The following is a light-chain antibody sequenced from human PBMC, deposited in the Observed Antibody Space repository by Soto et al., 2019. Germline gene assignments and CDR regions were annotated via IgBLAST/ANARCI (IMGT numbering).Light chain of an antibody. CDR3: QQYKSYPWT. V-gene: IGKV1-5*03. CDR2: KAS. CDR1: QSISNW. Sequence: DIPMTQSPSTQSASVGDRVIITCRASQSISNWLAWYQQKPGRAPTFLIHKASSLESGVPSRFSGSGSGTEFTLTISSLQPEDFATYYCQQYKSYPWTFGQGTKVEIK. J-gene: IGKJ1*01.